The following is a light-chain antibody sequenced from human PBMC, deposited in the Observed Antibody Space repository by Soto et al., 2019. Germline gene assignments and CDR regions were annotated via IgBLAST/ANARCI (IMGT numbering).Light chain of an antibody. V-gene: IGLV2-23*01. CDR1: SRDVGSYNL. J-gene: IGLJ2*01. CDR2: EAV. CDR3: CSYTGSSSPLV. Sequence: QSAVTQPASVSGSPGQSITISCTGTSRDVGSYNLVSWYQQHPGKAPKLIIYEAVERPSGISNRFSGFKSGNTASLTISGLQADDEAYYYCCSYTGSSSPLVLGGGTKVTVL.